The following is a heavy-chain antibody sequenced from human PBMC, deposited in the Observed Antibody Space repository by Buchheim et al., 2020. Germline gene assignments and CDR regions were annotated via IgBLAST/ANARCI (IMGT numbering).Heavy chain of an antibody. Sequence: EVQLLESGGGLVQPGGSLRLSCAASGFTFSSYAMSWVRQAPGKGLEWVSAISGSGGSTYYADSVKGRFTIYRDNSKNKLYLQMNSLRAEDTAVYYCAKDMQYSSSSGYYGMDVWGQGTT. D-gene: IGHD6-6*01. V-gene: IGHV3-23*01. J-gene: IGHJ6*02. CDR1: GFTFSSYA. CDR3: AKDMQYSSSSGYYGMDV. CDR2: ISGSGGST.